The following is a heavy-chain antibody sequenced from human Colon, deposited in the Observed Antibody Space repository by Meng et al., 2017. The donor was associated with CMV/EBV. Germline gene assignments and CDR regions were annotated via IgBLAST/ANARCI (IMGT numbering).Heavy chain of an antibody. CDR2: IRGSDGSA. V-gene: IGHV3-23*01. CDR1: GFTFSTYT. Sequence: GESLKISCAASGFTFSTYTMSWVRQAPGKGLEWVSRIRGSDGSASYADSVTGRFTISRDISQNTLYLQMNSLRAEDTTVYYCARDGPSEVPAPSYYYYGMDVWGQGTTGT. D-gene: IGHD2-2*01. J-gene: IGHJ6*02. CDR3: ARDGPSEVPAPSYYYYGMDV.